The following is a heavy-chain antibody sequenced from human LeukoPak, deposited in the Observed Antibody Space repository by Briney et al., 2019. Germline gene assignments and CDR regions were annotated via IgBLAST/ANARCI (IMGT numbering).Heavy chain of an antibody. J-gene: IGHJ6*03. V-gene: IGHV3-20*04. CDR2: INWNGGST. Sequence: AGGSLRLSCAASGFTFDDYGMSWVRQAPGKGLEWVSGINWNGGSTGYADSVKGRFTISRDNAKNSLYLQMNSLRAEDTALYYCAREGIAAAGGYYYYYYMDVWGKGTTVTVSS. D-gene: IGHD6-13*01. CDR3: AREGIAAAGGYYYYYYMDV. CDR1: GFTFDDYG.